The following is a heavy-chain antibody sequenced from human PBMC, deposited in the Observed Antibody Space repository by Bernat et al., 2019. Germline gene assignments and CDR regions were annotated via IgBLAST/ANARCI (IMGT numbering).Heavy chain of an antibody. D-gene: IGHD5-12*01. CDR2: ISPSNGNT. CDR3: ARWETKSEYSGYGPDAFDI. CDR1: DYTFTSYG. Sequence: QVQLVQSGAEVKKPGASVKVSCKASDYTFTSYGISWVRQAPGQGLEWMGWISPSNGNTNYSQKLQGRVTMTTDTATSTAYMELRSLRSDDTAVYYCARWETKSEYSGYGPDAFDIWGQGTMVTVSS. V-gene: IGHV1-18*01. J-gene: IGHJ3*02.